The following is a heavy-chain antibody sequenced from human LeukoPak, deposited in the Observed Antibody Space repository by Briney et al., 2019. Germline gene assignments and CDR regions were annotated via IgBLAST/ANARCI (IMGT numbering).Heavy chain of an antibody. V-gene: IGHV1-24*01. CDR1: GYTLTELS. CDR2: FDPEDGET. J-gene: IGHJ4*02. D-gene: IGHD4-17*01. CDR3: AIPPVTTGFWDYFYY. Sequence: ASVKVSCKVSGYTLTELSMHWVRQAPGKGLEWMGGFDPEDGETIYAQKFQGRVTMTEDTSTDTAYMELSSLRSEDTAVYYCAIPPVTTGFWDYFYYWGQGTLVTVSS.